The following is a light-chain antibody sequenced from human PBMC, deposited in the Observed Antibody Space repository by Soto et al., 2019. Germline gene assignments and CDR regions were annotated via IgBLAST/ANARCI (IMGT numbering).Light chain of an antibody. CDR3: QQYNNWPRT. V-gene: IGKV3-15*01. CDR2: GAS. Sequence: ELVLTQSPATMSVSPGERATLSCRASQSVSNYLAWYQQIHGQPPRLLIYGASTRATGIPARFSGSGSGTEFTLTISSLQSEDFEVYYCQQYNNWPRTFGQGTKVDIK. CDR1: QSVSNY. J-gene: IGKJ1*01.